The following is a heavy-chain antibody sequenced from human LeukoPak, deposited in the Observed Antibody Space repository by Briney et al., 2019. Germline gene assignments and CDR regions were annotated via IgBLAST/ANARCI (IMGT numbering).Heavy chain of an antibody. CDR1: GFTFSDAW. CDR2: IKRKNTDGGTT. D-gene: IGHD5-12*01. V-gene: IGHV3-15*01. J-gene: IGHJ4*02. CDR3: SGHMTSADF. Sequence: GGSLRLSCVASGFTFSDAWMSWVRRAPGKGLEWVARIKRKNTDGGTTDYAAPVNGRFKISRDDSENTVYLQTNSVKAEDTAVYYCSGHMTSADFWGQGTLVTVSS.